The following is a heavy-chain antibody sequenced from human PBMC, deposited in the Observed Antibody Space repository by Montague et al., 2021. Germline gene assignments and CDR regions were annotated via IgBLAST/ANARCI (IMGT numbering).Heavy chain of an antibody. V-gene: IGHV4-30-2*01. J-gene: IGHJ3*02. CDR3: VRGPDYGDTGGACDI. CDR2: VYHNGDT. CDR1: GGSISSSGYS. Sequence: TLSLTCAVSGGSISSSGYSWNWIRQPPGKGLEWIGYVYHNGDTYYKSSLKSRVTMSVDTSNNQFSLNLISVTAADTAVYYCVRGPDYGDTGGACDIWGRGTTVAISS. D-gene: IGHD4-17*01.